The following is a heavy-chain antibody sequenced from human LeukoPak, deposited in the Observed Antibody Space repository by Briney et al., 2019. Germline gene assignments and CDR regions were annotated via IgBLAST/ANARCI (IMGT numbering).Heavy chain of an antibody. J-gene: IGHJ4*02. V-gene: IGHV1-3*01. CDR2: INASNGNT. CDR1: GYTFTSYA. CDR3: ARDESEWPLDY. D-gene: IGHD3-3*01. Sequence: ASVKVSCKASGYTFTSYAMHWVRQAPGQRLEWMGWINASNGNTKYSQKFQGRVTITRDTSASTAYMELSSLRSDDTAVYYCARDESEWPLDYWGQGTLVTVSS.